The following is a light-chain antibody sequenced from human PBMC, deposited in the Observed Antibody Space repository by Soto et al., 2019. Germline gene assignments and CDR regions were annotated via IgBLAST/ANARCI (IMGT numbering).Light chain of an antibody. J-gene: IGKJ4*01. V-gene: IGKV3-11*01. CDR2: DAS. CDR3: QQRVNWPPT. CDR1: QSVSDY. Sequence: EIVLTQSPGTLSLSPGERATLSCRASQSVSDYVGWYQQKPGQPPRLLFFDASSRASGVPHRFSAGGSGTDFTLIISSLQPEDFAVYYCQQRVNWPPTFGGGTKVDIK.